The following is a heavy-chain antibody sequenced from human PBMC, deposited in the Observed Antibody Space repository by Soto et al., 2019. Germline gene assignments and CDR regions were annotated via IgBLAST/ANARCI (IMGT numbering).Heavy chain of an antibody. CDR1: GYTFTSYG. D-gene: IGHD6-13*01. CDR3: ARELRGPGDFIAAVYYYYGMDV. J-gene: IGHJ6*02. V-gene: IGHV1-18*01. Sequence: ASVKVSCKASGYTFTSYGISWVRQAPGQGLEWMGWISAYNGNTNYAQKLQGRVTMTTDTSTSTAYMELRSLRSDDTAVYYCARELRGPGDFIAAVYYYYGMDVWGQGTTVTVSS. CDR2: ISAYNGNT.